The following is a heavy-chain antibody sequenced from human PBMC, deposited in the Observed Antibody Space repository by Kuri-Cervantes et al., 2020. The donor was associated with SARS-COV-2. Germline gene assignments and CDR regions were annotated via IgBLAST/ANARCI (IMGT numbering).Heavy chain of an antibody. J-gene: IGHJ4*02. D-gene: IGHD3-3*01. CDR3: AGSITISERNFYY. V-gene: IGHV4-30-4*08. CDR2: IYYIGNT. Sequence: LRLSCTVSGGSISSGDYYWSWIRQPPGKGLEWIWYIYYIGNTYYNPSLKSRVTISVDTSKNQFSLKLSSVTAADTAVYYCAGSITISERNFYYWGQGTLVTVSS. CDR1: GGSISSGDYY.